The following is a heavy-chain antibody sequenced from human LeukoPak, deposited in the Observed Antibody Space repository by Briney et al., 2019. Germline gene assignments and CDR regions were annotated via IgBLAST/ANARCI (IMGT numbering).Heavy chain of an antibody. V-gene: IGHV4-39*07. CDR1: GGSISSSSYY. Sequence: PSETLSLTCTVSGGSISSSSYYWGWIRQPPGKGLEWIGSIYYSGSTYHNPSLKSRVTISVDTSKNQFSLKLSSVTAADTAVYFCAAISTSSWWESSWGQGSLVTVSS. D-gene: IGHD6-13*01. CDR3: AAISTSSWWESS. J-gene: IGHJ5*02. CDR2: IYYSGST.